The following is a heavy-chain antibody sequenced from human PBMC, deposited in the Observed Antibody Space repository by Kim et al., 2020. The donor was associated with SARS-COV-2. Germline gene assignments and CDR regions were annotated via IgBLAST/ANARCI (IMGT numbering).Heavy chain of an antibody. CDR1: GYTFTSYG. CDR2: ISAYNGNT. Sequence: ASVKVSCKASGYTFTSYGISWVRQAPGQGLEWMGWISAYNGNTNYAQKLQGRVTMTTDTSTSTAYMELRSLRSDDTAVYYCARDMDYGDPNLPLSDYWGQGTRVTVSS. D-gene: IGHD4-17*01. J-gene: IGHJ4*02. CDR3: ARDMDYGDPNLPLSDY. V-gene: IGHV1-18*01.